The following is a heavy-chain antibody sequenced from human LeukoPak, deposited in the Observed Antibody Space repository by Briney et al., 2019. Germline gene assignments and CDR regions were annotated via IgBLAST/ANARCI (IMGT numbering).Heavy chain of an antibody. CDR1: GGSISSYY. J-gene: IGHJ6*03. Sequence: SETLSLTCTVSGGSISSYYWSWIRQPPGKGLEWIGYIYYSGNTNYNPSLKSRVTISVDTSKNQFSLKLSSVTAADTAVYYCARVVTVTHYYYYYMDVWGKGTAVTVSS. CDR3: ARVVTVTHYYYYYMDV. CDR2: IYYSGNT. D-gene: IGHD4-17*01. V-gene: IGHV4-59*01.